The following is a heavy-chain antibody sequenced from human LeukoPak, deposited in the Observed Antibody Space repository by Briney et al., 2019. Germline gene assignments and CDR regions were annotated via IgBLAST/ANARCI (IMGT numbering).Heavy chain of an antibody. Sequence: GGSLRLSCAVSGFSVSGYWMTWVRQAPGKGLEWVANIKQDGSEKNYVDSVKGRFTISRDNAENSLYLQMNSLRAEDTAVYYCARAPYDFWSGYYTPYYCYMDVWGKGTTVTVSS. V-gene: IGHV3-7*01. D-gene: IGHD3-3*01. J-gene: IGHJ6*03. CDR3: ARAPYDFWSGYYTPYYCYMDV. CDR1: GFSVSGYW. CDR2: IKQDGSEK.